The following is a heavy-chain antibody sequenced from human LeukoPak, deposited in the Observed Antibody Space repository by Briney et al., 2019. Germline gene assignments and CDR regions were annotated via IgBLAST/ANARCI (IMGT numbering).Heavy chain of an antibody. CDR2: IYSDDST. V-gene: IGHV3-53*01. CDR3: AKIVVIPGSDYFDS. D-gene: IGHD3-22*01. J-gene: IGHJ4*02. Sequence: GGSLRPSCAASGFAVSNSRMTWVRQAPGKGLEWLSIIYSDDSTYYPDSVKGRFTIYRDNSKSTVYLQLNSLRAEDTAVYYCAKIVVIPGSDYFDSWGQGTLVTVSS. CDR1: GFAVSNSR.